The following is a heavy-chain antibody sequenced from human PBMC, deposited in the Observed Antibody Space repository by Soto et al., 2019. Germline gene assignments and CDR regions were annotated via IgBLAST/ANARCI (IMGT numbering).Heavy chain of an antibody. J-gene: IGHJ4*02. CDR1: GFTFSSYW. V-gene: IGHV3-7*01. Sequence: SLRLSCAASGFTFSSYWMSWVRQAPGKGLEWVANIKQDGSEKYYVDSVKGRFTISRDNAKNSLYLQMNSLRAEDTAVYYCARGSRNYYDSSGPGFWGQGTLVTVSS. CDR3: ARGSRNYYDSSGPGF. CDR2: IKQDGSEK. D-gene: IGHD3-22*01.